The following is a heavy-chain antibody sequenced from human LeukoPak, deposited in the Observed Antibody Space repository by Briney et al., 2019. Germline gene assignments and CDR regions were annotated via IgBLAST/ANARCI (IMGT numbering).Heavy chain of an antibody. CDR2: LWYDGSNK. V-gene: IGHV3-33*01. CDR1: GFTFSSYG. CDR3: ARAIDYGGNSGAFDT. D-gene: IGHD4-23*01. Sequence: GRSLRLSCEASGFTFSSYGMHWVRQAPGKGLEWVAVLWYDGSNKYYADSVKGRFTISRDNSKNTLYLQMNSLRAEDTAVYYCARAIDYGGNSGAFDTWGQGTMVTVSS. J-gene: IGHJ3*02.